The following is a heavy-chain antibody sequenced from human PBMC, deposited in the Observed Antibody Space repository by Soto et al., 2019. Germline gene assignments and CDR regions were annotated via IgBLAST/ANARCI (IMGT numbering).Heavy chain of an antibody. D-gene: IGHD3-22*01. CDR3: AKDLTYYYDSSGSY. V-gene: IGHV3-23*01. Sequence: EVQLLESGGGLVQPGGSLRLSCAASGFTFSSYAMSWVRQAPGKGLEWVSAISGSGGSTYYADSVKGRFTISRDNSKNALYLQMNSLRAEDTAVYYCAKDLTYYYDSSGSYWGQGTLVTVSS. J-gene: IGHJ4*02. CDR1: GFTFSSYA. CDR2: ISGSGGST.